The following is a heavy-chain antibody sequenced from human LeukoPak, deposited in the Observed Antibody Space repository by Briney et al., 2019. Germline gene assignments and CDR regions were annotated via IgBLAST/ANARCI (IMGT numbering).Heavy chain of an antibody. V-gene: IGHV4-59*12. D-gene: IGHD3-10*01. CDR3: ARSEDYYGSGGY. CDR1: GYSISSYY. CDR2: IYYSGST. Sequence: SETLSLTCTVSGYSISSYYWSWIRQPPGKGLEWIGYIYYSGSTNYNPSLKSRVTISVDTSKNQFSLKLSSVTAADTAVYYCARSEDYYGSGGYWGQGTLVTVSS. J-gene: IGHJ4*02.